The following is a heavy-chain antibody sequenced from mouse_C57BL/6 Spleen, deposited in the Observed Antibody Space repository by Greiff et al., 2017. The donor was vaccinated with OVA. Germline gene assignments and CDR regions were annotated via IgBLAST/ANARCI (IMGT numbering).Heavy chain of an antibody. D-gene: IGHD1-1*01. Sequence: QVQLQQPGAEPVKPGASVKLSCKASGYTFTSYWMHWVRQRPGQGLEWIGMIHPNSGSTNYNEKFKSKATLTVDKSSSTAYMQLSSLTSEDSAVYYCARYYGSSYWYFDVWGTGTTVTVSS. V-gene: IGHV1-64*01. CDR2: IHPNSGST. CDR1: GYTFTSYW. J-gene: IGHJ1*03. CDR3: ARYYGSSYWYFDV.